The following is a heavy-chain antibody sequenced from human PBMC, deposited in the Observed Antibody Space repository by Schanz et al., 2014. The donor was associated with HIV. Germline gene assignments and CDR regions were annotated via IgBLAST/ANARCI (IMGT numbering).Heavy chain of an antibody. V-gene: IGHV3-23*01. CDR3: AREWATVTTLGD. D-gene: IGHD4-17*01. Sequence: EVQLLESGGGLKQPGGSLRLSCVVSGFPLKTYAMTWVRQAPGKGLEWVSGISISGHSTYYADSVKGRFTISRDISKNTLYLQMNSLRAEDTAVYYCAREWATVTTLGDWGQGTLITVSS. CDR1: GFPLKTYA. J-gene: IGHJ1*01. CDR2: ISISGHST.